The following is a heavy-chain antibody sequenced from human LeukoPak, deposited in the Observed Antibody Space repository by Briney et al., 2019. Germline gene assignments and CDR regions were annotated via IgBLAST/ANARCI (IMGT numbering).Heavy chain of an antibody. CDR1: GGTFSSYA. Sequence: SVKVSCKASGGTFSSYAISWVRQAPGQGLDWMGRIIPIFGTANYAQKFQGRVTITTDESTSTAYMELSSLRSEDTAVYYCATEDVVVVAATLDYWGQGTLVTVSS. D-gene: IGHD2-15*01. CDR2: IIPIFGTA. J-gene: IGHJ4*02. V-gene: IGHV1-69*05. CDR3: ATEDVVVVAATLDY.